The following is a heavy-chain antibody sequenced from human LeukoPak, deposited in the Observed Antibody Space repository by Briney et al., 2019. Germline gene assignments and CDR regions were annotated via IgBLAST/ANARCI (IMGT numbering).Heavy chain of an antibody. CDR2: ISTTGGRT. CDR3: ARDVGPY. V-gene: IGHV3-64*01. J-gene: IGHJ4*02. CDR1: GFTFSGYA. D-gene: IGHD2-15*01. Sequence: PGGSLRLSCAASGFTFSGYAMNWVRQAPGKGLEYVSAISTTGGRTYYVNSVRGRFTISRDNSKNTLYLQMGSLRTEDTAVYYCARDVGPYWGQGTLVTVSS.